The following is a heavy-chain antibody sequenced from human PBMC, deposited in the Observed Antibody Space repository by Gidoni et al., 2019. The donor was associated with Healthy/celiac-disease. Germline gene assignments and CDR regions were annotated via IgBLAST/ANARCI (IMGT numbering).Heavy chain of an antibody. CDR2: IYYSGST. Sequence: QVQLQESGPGLVKPSQTLSLTCTFSVGSISSGGYYWSWIRQHPGKGLEWIGYIYYSGSTYYNPSLKSRVTISVDTSKNQFSLKLSSVTAADTAVYYCARDLNRSTAPHWFDPWGQGTLVTVSS. V-gene: IGHV4-31*03. CDR1: VGSISSGGYY. D-gene: IGHD1-1*01. CDR3: ARDLNRSTAPHWFDP. J-gene: IGHJ5*02.